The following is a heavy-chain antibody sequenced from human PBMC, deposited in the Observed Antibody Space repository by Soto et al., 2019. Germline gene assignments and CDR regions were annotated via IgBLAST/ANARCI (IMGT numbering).Heavy chain of an antibody. V-gene: IGHV4-30-4*01. CDR2: IYYSGST. CDR3: ARRLIAAAVTAWFDP. D-gene: IGHD6-13*01. Sequence: SETLSLTCTVSGGSISSGDYYWSWVRQPPGKGLEWIGYIYYSGSTYYNPSLKSRVTISVDTSKNRFSLKLSSVTAADTAVYYCARRLIAAAVTAWFDPWGQGTLVTVSS. J-gene: IGHJ5*02. CDR1: GGSISSGDYY.